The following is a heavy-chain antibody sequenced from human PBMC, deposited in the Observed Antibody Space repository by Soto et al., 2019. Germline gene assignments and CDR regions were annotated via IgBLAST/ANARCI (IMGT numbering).Heavy chain of an antibody. Sequence: SETLSLTCTVSGGSISSYYWSWIRQPPGKGLEWIGYIYYSGSTNYNPSLKSRVTISVDTSKNQFSLKLSSVTAADTAVYYCARDGNGNPARSGYGMDVWGQGTTVTVSS. J-gene: IGHJ6*02. CDR1: GGSISSYY. CDR3: ARDGNGNPARSGYGMDV. V-gene: IGHV4-59*01. CDR2: IYYSGST. D-gene: IGHD1-1*01.